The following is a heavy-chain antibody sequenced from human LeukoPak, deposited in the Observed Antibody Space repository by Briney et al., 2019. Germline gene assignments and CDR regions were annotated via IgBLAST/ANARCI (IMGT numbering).Heavy chain of an antibody. CDR2: ISAYNGNT. V-gene: IGHV1-18*01. J-gene: IGHJ4*02. D-gene: IGHD3-10*01. CDR3: ARARMVRGVSPFNY. CDR1: GYTFTSYG. Sequence: ASVKVSCKASGYTFTSYGISWVRQAPGQGLEWMGWISAYNGNTNYAQKLQGRVTMTTDTSTSTAYMELRSLRSDDTAVYYCARARMVRGVSPFNYWGQGTLVTVSS.